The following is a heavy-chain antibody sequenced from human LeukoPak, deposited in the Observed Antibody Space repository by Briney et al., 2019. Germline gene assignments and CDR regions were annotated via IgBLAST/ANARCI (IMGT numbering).Heavy chain of an antibody. J-gene: IGHJ4*02. CDR1: GFTFTSYA. CDR3: AKDPRVGSRVATPCH. V-gene: IGHV3-23*01. CDR2: ISGSGGST. D-gene: IGHD5-24*01. Sequence: PGGSLRLSCPASGFTFTSYAMSWVRQAPGKGLEGVSAISGSGGSTYYADSVKGRFTISRDNSNSTLFLQMNSLRAEDTAVYYCAKDPRVGSRVATPCHWGQGTLVTVSS.